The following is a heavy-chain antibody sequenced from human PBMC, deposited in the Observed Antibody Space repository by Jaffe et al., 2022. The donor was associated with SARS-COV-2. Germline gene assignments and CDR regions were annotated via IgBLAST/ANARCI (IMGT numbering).Heavy chain of an antibody. J-gene: IGHJ5*02. CDR2: ISSSGTT. CDR3: VRGDYDVGGRNWFDP. Sequence: QVQLQESGPGLVKPSETMSLTCSVSGGSMNGYFWGWVRQPAGQGLEWIGRISSSGTTYYNPSLKSRVTVSVDTSKSQFSLKLSSVTAADTAIYFCVRGDYDVGGRNWFDPWGQGTLVTVSS. CDR1: GGSMNGYF. D-gene: IGHD3-10*02. V-gene: IGHV4-4*07.